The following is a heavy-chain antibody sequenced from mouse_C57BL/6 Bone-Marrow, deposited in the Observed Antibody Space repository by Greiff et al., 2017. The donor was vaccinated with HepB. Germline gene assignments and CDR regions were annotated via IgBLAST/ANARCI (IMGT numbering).Heavy chain of an antibody. J-gene: IGHJ1*03. D-gene: IGHD1-1*01. CDR2: IYPRSGNT. V-gene: IGHV1-81*01. Sequence: LEESGAELARPGASVKLSCKASGYTFTSYGISWVKQRTGQGLEWIGEIYPRSGNTYYNEKFKGKATLTADKSSSTAYMELRSLTSEDSAVYFCARLYYYGSSHWYFDVWGTGTTVTVSS. CDR3: ARLYYYGSSHWYFDV. CDR1: GYTFTSYG.